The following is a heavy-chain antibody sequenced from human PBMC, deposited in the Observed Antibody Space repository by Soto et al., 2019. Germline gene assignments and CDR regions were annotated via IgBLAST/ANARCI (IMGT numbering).Heavy chain of an antibody. J-gene: IGHJ3*02. CDR1: GFTFSDYY. V-gene: IGHV3-11*01. CDR2: ISSSGSTI. CDR3: AKIPLTGYPLGAFDI. D-gene: IGHD3-9*01. Sequence: PGGSLRLSCAASGFTFSDYYMSWIRQAPGKGLEWVSYISSSGSTIYYADSVKGRFTISRDNAKNSLYLQMNSLRAEDTAVYYCAKIPLTGYPLGAFDIWGPGTMVTLSS.